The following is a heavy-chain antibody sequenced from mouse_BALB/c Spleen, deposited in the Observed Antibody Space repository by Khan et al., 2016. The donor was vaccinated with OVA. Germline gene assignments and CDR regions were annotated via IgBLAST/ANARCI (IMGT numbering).Heavy chain of an antibody. CDR1: GYTFTSYT. Sequence: QVQLKESGAELARPGASVKMSCKASGYTFTSYTIHWIKKRPGQGLEWIGYINLSNDYTNYNQKFKDKATLTTDKSSTPAYLRLSSLTSDDSAVYNCVRDGAYHRNDGWFAYWGQGTLVTVSA. J-gene: IGHJ3*01. D-gene: IGHD2-14*01. CDR3: VRDGAYHRNDGWFAY. CDR2: INLSNDYT. V-gene: IGHV1-4*01.